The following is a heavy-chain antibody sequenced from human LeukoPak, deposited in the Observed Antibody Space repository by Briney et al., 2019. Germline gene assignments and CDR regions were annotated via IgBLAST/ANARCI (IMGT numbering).Heavy chain of an antibody. CDR1: GFTFDDYA. CDR2: ISWNSGSI. V-gene: IGHV3-9*01. D-gene: IGHD6-19*01. CDR3: TTGYSSGWYNEGNY. J-gene: IGHJ4*02. Sequence: GGSLRLSCAASGFTFDDYAMHWVRQAPGKGLEWVSGISWNSGSIGYADSVKGRFTISRDNAKNSLYLQMNTLRAEDTALYYCTTGYSSGWYNEGNYWGQGILVTVSP.